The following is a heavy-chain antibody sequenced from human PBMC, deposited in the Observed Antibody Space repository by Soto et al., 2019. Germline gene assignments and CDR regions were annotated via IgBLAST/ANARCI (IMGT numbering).Heavy chain of an antibody. CDR2: INHTGST. J-gene: IGHJ5*02. CDR3: ARAGVPPYNWFDP. D-gene: IGHD1-1*01. CDR1: GGSFSGYY. Sequence: SETLSLTCAVYGGSFSGYYWSWIRQPPGKGLEWIGEINHTGSTNYNPSLKGRVTISVDTSKNQFSLKLSSVTAADTAVYYCARAGVPPYNWFDPWGQGTLVTV. V-gene: IGHV4-34*01.